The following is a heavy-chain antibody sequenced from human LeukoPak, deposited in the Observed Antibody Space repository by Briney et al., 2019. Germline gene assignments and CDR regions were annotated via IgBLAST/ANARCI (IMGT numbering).Heavy chain of an antibody. CDR3: ASRSPLLGYFDY. CDR1: GVSISSDY. V-gene: IGHV4-59*01. CDR2: IYYTGST. J-gene: IGHJ4*02. D-gene: IGHD2-8*02. Sequence: SETLSLTCAVSGVSISSDYWSWVRQPPGKGLEWIGYIYYTGSTNYNPSLKSRVTISVDTSKNQFSLKLSSVTAADTAVYYCASRSPLLGYFDYWGQGTLVTVSS.